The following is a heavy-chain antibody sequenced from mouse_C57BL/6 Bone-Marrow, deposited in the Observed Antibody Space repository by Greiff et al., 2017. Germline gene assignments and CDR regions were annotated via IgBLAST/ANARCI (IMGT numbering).Heavy chain of an antibody. J-gene: IGHJ1*03. V-gene: IGHV1-62-3*01. CDR1: GYTFTSYW. Sequence: VQLQQPGAELVKPGASVKLSCKASGYTFTSYWMHWVKQRPGRGLEWIGRIDPNSGGTKYNEKFKSKATLTVDKPSSTAYMQLSSLTSEDSAVYYCTRDYYYGSSYVGNWYFDVWGTGTTVTVSS. D-gene: IGHD1-1*01. CDR3: TRDYYYGSSYVGNWYFDV. CDR2: IDPNSGGT.